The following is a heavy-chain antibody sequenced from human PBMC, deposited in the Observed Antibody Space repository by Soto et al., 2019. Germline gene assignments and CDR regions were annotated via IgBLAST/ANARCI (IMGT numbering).Heavy chain of an antibody. J-gene: IGHJ3*02. CDR2: VNPNSGGT. V-gene: IGHV1-2*04. CDR1: GYTFTGCD. CDR3: ARQFARGYSYGYSDAFDI. D-gene: IGHD5-18*01. Sequence: ASGKVSCKASGYTFTGCDMHWVRQAPGQGLEWMGWVNPNSGGTNYAQKFQGWVTMTRDTSISTAYMELSRLRSDDTAVYYCARQFARGYSYGYSDAFDIWGQGTMVTVSS.